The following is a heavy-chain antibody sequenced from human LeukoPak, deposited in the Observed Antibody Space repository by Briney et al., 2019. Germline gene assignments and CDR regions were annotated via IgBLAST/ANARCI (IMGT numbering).Heavy chain of an antibody. CDR1: GFTFSSYS. Sequence: GGSLRLSCAASGFTFSSYSMNWVRQAPGKGLEWVSYISSSSSTIYYADSVEGRFTISRDNAKNSLYLQMNSLRDEDTAVYYCARDPVIVGATTYYYGMDVWGQGTTVTVSS. D-gene: IGHD1-26*01. J-gene: IGHJ6*02. V-gene: IGHV3-48*02. CDR2: ISSSSSTI. CDR3: ARDPVIVGATTYYYGMDV.